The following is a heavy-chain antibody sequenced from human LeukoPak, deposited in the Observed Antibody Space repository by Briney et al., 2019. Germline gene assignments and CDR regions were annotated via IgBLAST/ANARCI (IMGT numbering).Heavy chain of an antibody. CDR1: VYIFTDYF. CDR3: ATDAGSPNTTPRRYYYMDV. J-gene: IGHJ6*03. V-gene: IGHV1-69-2*01. D-gene: IGHD1-1*01. Sequence: ASVTVSFKSSVYIFTDYFIHWVHQARGKGLEWMGRIDPEDGGTTYAEKFQGRVTIIAETSTNTAYMELRSLSFEDTAIFYCATDAGSPNTTPRRYYYMDVWGKGTTVSVAS. CDR2: IDPEDGGT.